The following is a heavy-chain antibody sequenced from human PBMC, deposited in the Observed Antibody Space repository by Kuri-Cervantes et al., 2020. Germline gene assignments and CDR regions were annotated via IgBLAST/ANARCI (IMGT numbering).Heavy chain of an antibody. CDR2: IWSDASKQ. CDR3: ARWASDAFDI. Sequence: LSLTCAASGFTFSSHAMHWVRQAPGKGLEWVAFIWSDASKQYYADSVKGRFTISRDNSKNTLYLQMNSLRVEDTAVYHCARWASDAFDIWGQGTMVTVS. CDR1: GFTFSSHA. V-gene: IGHV3-33*01. J-gene: IGHJ3*02.